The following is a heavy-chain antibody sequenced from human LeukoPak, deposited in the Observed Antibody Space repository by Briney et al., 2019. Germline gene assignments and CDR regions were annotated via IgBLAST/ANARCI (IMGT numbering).Heavy chain of an antibody. CDR3: ARASITMVRGVIIRKMARLYYFDY. CDR1: GGSISSSNW. D-gene: IGHD3-10*01. Sequence: SGTLSLTCAVSGGSISSSNWWSWVRQPPGKGLEWIGEIYHSGSTNYNPSLKSRVTISVDKSKNQFSLKLSSVTAADTAVYYCARASITMVRGVIIRKMARLYYFDYWGQGTLVTVSS. CDR2: IYHSGST. V-gene: IGHV4-4*02. J-gene: IGHJ4*02.